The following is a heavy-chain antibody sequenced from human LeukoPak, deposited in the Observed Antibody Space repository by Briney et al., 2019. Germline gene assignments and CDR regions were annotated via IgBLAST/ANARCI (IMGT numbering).Heavy chain of an antibody. D-gene: IGHD6-19*01. CDR1: VFTFSSDA. CDR2: IGVRGDNT. V-gene: IGHV3-23*01. CDR3: ANPDKGQWHPSRWFDP. Sequence: GGSLRLSYAASVFTFSSDAMSGVREAPGRGLEWVSSIGVRGDNTYYADSVKGGFTISRDNSKNTLYLQMNTLRAEDTAVCYCANPDKGQWHPSRWFDPWGQGHLVTVSS. J-gene: IGHJ5*02.